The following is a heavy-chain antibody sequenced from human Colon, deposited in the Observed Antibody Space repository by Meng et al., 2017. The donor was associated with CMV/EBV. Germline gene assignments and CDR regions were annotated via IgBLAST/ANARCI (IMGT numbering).Heavy chain of an antibody. D-gene: IGHD3-10*01. CDR1: GYTFTGYY. J-gene: IGHJ4*02. CDR3: ARDLRVWFGEFKN. Sequence: QGELVQSGAEVKKPGASVKVSCKASGYTFTGYYMHWVRQAPGQGLEWIGWINPNSGGTNYAQKFQGRVTMTRDTSISTAYMELSRLRSDDTAVYYCARDLRVWFGEFKNWGQGTLVTVFS. CDR2: INPNSGGT. V-gene: IGHV1-2*02.